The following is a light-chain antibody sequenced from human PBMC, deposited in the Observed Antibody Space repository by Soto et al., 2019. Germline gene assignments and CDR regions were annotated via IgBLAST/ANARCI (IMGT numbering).Light chain of an antibody. CDR3: SSYVGTKSYV. CDR2: EVN. Sequence: QSALTQPPSASGSPGQSVTISCTGTSSDVGGYNYVSWYQQYPGKVPQLVIYEVNKRPSGVPDRFSGSKSGNTASLTVFGLQAEDEADYYCSSYVGTKSYVFGTGTKLTVL. V-gene: IGLV2-8*01. CDR1: SSDVGGYNY. J-gene: IGLJ1*01.